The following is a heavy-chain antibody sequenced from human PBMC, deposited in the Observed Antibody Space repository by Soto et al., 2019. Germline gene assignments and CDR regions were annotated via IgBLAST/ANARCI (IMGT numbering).Heavy chain of an antibody. Sequence: QITLKESGPTLVKPTQTLTLTCTFSGFSLSTSGVGVGWIRQPPGKALEWLALIYWDDDKRYSPSLKGRLTITKDTSKNQVVLTMTNIDPVDTATYYCAPVVGILAGYCRFDPWGQGTLVTVSS. J-gene: IGHJ5*02. CDR3: APVVGILAGYCRFDP. D-gene: IGHD3-9*01. V-gene: IGHV2-5*02. CDR1: GFSLSTSGVG. CDR2: IYWDDDK.